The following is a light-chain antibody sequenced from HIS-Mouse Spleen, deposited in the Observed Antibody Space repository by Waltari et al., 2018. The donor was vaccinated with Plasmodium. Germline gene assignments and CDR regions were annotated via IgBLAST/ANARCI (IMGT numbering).Light chain of an antibody. Sequence: QSALTQPPSASGSPGQSVTISCTRTSSDVGGYNCCSWYQQDPGKAPKLMIYDVSKGPSGVPDRFSGSKSGNTASLTVSGLQAEDEADYYCSSYAGSNNFVVFGGGTKLTVL. CDR2: DVS. J-gene: IGLJ2*01. CDR1: SSDVGGYNC. V-gene: IGLV2-8*01. CDR3: SSYAGSNNFVV.